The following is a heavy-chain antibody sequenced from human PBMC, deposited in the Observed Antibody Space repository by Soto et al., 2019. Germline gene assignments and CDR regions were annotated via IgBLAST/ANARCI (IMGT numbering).Heavy chain of an antibody. J-gene: IGHJ4*02. D-gene: IGHD3-9*01. CDR3: AKDGPVLRYFDWLLSLYFDY. Sequence: SETLSLTCTVSGGSISSYYWSWIRQPPGKGLEWIGYIYYSGSTNYNPSLKSRVTISVDTSKNQFSLKLSSVAAADTAVYYCAKDGPVLRYFDWLLSLYFDYWGQGTLVTVSS. CDR2: IYYSGST. CDR1: GGSISSYY. V-gene: IGHV4-59*01.